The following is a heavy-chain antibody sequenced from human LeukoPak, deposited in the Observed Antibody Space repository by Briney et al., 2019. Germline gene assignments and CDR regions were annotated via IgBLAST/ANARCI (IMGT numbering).Heavy chain of an antibody. CDR1: GFTFSSYG. Sequence: GGSLRLSCAASGFTFSSYGMHWVRQAPGKGLEWVAFIRDDGSNKYYADSVKGRFTISRDNSKNTLYLQMNSLRAEDTAVYYCAKDPDCSSTSCPYYFDYWGQGTLVTVSS. D-gene: IGHD2-2*01. V-gene: IGHV3-30*02. CDR2: IRDDGSNK. CDR3: AKDPDCSSTSCPYYFDY. J-gene: IGHJ4*02.